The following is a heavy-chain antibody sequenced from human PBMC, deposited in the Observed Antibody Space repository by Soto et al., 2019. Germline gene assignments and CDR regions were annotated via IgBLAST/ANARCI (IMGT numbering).Heavy chain of an antibody. CDR2: ISYDGSNK. Sequence: HPGGSLRLSCAASGFTFSSYAMHWVRQAPGKGLEWVAVISYDGSNKYYADSVKGRFTISRDNSKNTLYLQMNSLRAEDTAVYYCARDRIAEAGTGVDWFDPWGQGNLVTVSS. CDR1: GFTFSSYA. J-gene: IGHJ5*02. CDR3: ARDRIAEAGTGVDWFDP. D-gene: IGHD6-13*01. V-gene: IGHV3-30-3*01.